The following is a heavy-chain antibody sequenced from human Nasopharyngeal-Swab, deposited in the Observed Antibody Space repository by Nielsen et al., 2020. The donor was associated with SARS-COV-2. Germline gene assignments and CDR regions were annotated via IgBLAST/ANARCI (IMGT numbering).Heavy chain of an antibody. CDR3: ARILRTGTSNYYYGMDV. CDR2: IDWDDDK. V-gene: IGHV2-70*01. Sequence: SGPTLVKPTQTLTLTCTFSGFSLSTSGMCVSWIRQPPGKALEWLALIDWDDDKYYSTSLKTRLTISKDTSKNQVVLTMTNMDPVDAATYYCARILRTGTSNYYYGMDVWGQGTTVTVSS. D-gene: IGHD1-1*01. CDR1: GFSLSTSGMC. J-gene: IGHJ6*02.